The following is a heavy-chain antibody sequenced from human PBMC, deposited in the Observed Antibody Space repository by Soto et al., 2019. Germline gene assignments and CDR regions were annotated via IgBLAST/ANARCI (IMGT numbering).Heavy chain of an antibody. D-gene: IGHD2-21*01. CDR2: IKGKSDGGTT. J-gene: IGHJ4*02. CDR1: GFSFSSYG. Sequence: PGCSLILSCGASGFSFSSYGMHWVRQAPGKGLEWVGRIKGKSDGGTTDYIAPVKGRFTISRDDSRNMVYLQMNSLKTEDTAMYYCTTDVWTGRALDFWGQGT. V-gene: IGHV3-15*07. CDR3: TTDVWTGRALDF.